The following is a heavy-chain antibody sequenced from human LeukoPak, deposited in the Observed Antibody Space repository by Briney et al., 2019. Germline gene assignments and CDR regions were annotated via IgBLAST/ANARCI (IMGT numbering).Heavy chain of an antibody. CDR2: ISSSGSTI. V-gene: IGHV3-48*03. D-gene: IGHD6-6*01. J-gene: IGHJ4*02. CDR1: GFTFRSYE. Sequence: GGSLRLSCAASGFTFRSYEMNWVRQAPGKGLEWVSYISSSGSTIFYADSVKGQFTISRDNAKNSLYLQMNSLRAEDTAVYYCARDLEYTTSSGDYWGQGTLVIVSS. CDR3: ARDLEYTTSSGDY.